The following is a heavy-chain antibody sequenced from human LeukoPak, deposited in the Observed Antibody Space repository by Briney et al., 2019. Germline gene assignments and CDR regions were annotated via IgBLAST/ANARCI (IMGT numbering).Heavy chain of an antibody. CDR3: ASPAGLPSFAMDV. J-gene: IGHJ6*02. CDR1: GAPITGYY. V-gene: IGHV4-59*08. Sequence: SSETLSLTCTVSGAPITGYYWRWVRQPPGKGLEWIGYIYYTGSANYTPSLKSRVSISLDTSKHQFSLRLSSVTAADTAVYYCASPAGLPSFAMDVWGQGTTVTVSS. D-gene: IGHD2-15*01. CDR2: IYYTGSA.